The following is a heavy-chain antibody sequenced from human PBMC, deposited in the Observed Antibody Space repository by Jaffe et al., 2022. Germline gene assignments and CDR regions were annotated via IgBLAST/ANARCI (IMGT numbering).Heavy chain of an antibody. D-gene: IGHD3-10*01. J-gene: IGHJ3*02. CDR3: ARGGSRTFAFDI. V-gene: IGHV3-72*01. CDR2: TRNKANSYTT. Sequence: EVQLVESGGGLVQPGGSLRLSCAASGFTFSDHYMDWVRQAPGKGLEWVGRTRNKANSYTTEYAASVKGRFTISRDDSKNSLYLQMNSLKTEDTAVYYCARGGSRTFAFDIWGQGTMVTVSS. CDR1: GFTFSDHY.